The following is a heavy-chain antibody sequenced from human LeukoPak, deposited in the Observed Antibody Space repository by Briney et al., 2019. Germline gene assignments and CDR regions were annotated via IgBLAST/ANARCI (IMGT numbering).Heavy chain of an antibody. Sequence: ASVKVSCKASGYTFTSYYIHWVRQAPGQGLEWMGIINPSGGSTRNAQIFQGRVTMTRDTSTNTVYMELSSLRSEDTAVYYCASGDYSSSRRFDYWGQGTLVTVSS. V-gene: IGHV1-46*01. J-gene: IGHJ4*02. CDR2: INPSGGST. D-gene: IGHD6-13*01. CDR1: GYTFTSYY. CDR3: ASGDYSSSRRFDY.